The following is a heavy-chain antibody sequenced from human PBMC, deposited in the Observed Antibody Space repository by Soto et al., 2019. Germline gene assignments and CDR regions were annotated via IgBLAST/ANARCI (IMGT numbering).Heavy chain of an antibody. CDR3: AKDQFTMRSGMDV. CDR2: TSGSGANT. V-gene: IGHV3-23*01. J-gene: IGHJ6*02. CDR1: GFAFSNNP. D-gene: IGHD3-22*01. Sequence: HPGGPLRPSFPGSGFAFSNNPLSWVRQAPGKGLEWVSVTSGSGANTYYADSVKGRCTISRDNSKNTLFLQMNSLRAEDTAVYYCAKDQFTMRSGMDVWGQGTTVTVSS.